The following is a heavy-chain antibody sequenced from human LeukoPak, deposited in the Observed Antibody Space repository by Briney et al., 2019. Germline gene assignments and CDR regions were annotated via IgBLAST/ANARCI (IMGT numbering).Heavy chain of an antibody. J-gene: IGHJ3*02. CDR2: IRSKAYGGTT. CDR3: TGVNSGWYGSAFDI. CDR1: GLSLSDHG. D-gene: IGHD6-19*01. Sequence: PGGSLRLSCAASGLSLSDHGIHWVRQAPGKGLEWVGFIRSKAYGGTTEYAASVKGRFTISRDDSKSIAYLQMNSLKTEDTAVYYCTGVNSGWYGSAFDIWGQGTMVTVSS. V-gene: IGHV3-49*04.